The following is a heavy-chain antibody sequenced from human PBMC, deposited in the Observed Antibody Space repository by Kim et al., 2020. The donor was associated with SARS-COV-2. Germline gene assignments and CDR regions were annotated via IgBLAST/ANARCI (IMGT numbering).Heavy chain of an antibody. V-gene: IGHV3-33*01. CDR2: IWHDGSQK. Sequence: GGSLRLSCAMSGFTFSNYGMHWVRQAPGKGLEWVAIIWHDGSQKYYADSVKGRFTISRDDSRKTLYLEMNSLRDEDTAIYYCVPDYFNSRSLSMWGQG. J-gene: IGHJ1*01. D-gene: IGHD2-2*01. CDR3: VPDYFNSRSLSM. CDR1: GFTFSNYG.